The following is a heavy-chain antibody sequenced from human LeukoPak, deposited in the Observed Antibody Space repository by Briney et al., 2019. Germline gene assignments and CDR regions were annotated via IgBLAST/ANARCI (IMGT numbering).Heavy chain of an antibody. CDR1: GFTFANAW. D-gene: IGHD2-15*01. V-gene: IGHV3-15*01. CDR2: IKSKTDGGTT. J-gene: IGHJ4*02. Sequence: SGGSLRLSCAASGFTFANAWMSWVRQAPGKGLEWVGRIKSKTDGGTTDYAAPVKGRFTISRDDSKNTLYLQMNSLKTEDAAVYYCTTGVVVAATMALSFDYWGQGTLVTVSS. CDR3: TTGVVVAATMALSFDY.